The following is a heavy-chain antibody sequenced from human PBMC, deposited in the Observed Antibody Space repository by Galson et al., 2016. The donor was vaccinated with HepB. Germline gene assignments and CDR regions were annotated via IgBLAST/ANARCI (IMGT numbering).Heavy chain of an antibody. CDR1: GYTFTSHY. Sequence: SVKVSCKASGYTFTSHYMHWVRQAPGQGLEWMGTINHSGGSTSYAQKFQGRDTMTRDTSTSTICMELRSLRSDDTAVYYGDSGGQLVRDGGYWGQGTLVTVSS. CDR3: DSGGQLVRDGGY. J-gene: IGHJ4*02. V-gene: IGHV1-46*03. CDR2: INHSGGST. D-gene: IGHD6-6*01.